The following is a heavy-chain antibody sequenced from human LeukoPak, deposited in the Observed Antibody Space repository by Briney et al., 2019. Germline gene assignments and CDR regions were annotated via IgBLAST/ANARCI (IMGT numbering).Heavy chain of an antibody. CDR2: ISGSGGST. V-gene: IGHV3-23*01. J-gene: IGHJ6*02. Sequence: GGSLRLSCAASGLTFSSYAMSWVRQAPGKGLEWVSAISGSGGSTYYADSVKGRFTISRDNSKNTLYLQMNSLRAEDTAVYYCAKDPRLTDYDFWSGPDDYYGMDVWGQGTTVTVSS. CDR3: AKDPRLTDYDFWSGPDDYYGMDV. CDR1: GLTFSSYA. D-gene: IGHD3-3*01.